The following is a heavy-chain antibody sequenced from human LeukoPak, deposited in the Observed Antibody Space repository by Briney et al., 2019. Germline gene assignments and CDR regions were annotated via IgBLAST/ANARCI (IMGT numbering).Heavy chain of an antibody. Sequence: GGSLRLSCAASGFTVSSNFMTWVRQAPGKGLEWVSVIYSGGSTYYADSVKDRFTISRDNSKNMLYLQMNSLIAEDTAVYYCARGRDSLHYWGQGTLVTVSS. CDR2: IYSGGST. CDR3: ARGRDSLHY. V-gene: IGHV3-66*01. J-gene: IGHJ4*02. D-gene: IGHD3-10*01. CDR1: GFTVSSNF.